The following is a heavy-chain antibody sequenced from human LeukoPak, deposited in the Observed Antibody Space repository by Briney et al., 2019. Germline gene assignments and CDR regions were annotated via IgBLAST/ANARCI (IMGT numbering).Heavy chain of an antibody. Sequence: SETLSLTCTVSGGSISSSSYYWGWIRQPPGKGLEWIGSIYYSGSTYYNPSLKSRVTISVDTSKNQFSLKLSSVTAADTAVYYCARDDYYDSSGYYYALGPWGQGTLVTVSS. D-gene: IGHD3-22*01. CDR1: GGSISSSSYY. V-gene: IGHV4-39*07. J-gene: IGHJ5*02. CDR3: ARDDYYDSSGYYYALGP. CDR2: IYYSGST.